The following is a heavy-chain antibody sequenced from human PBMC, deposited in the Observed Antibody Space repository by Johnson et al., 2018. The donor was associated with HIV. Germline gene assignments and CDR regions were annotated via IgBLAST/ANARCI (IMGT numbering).Heavy chain of an antibody. V-gene: IGHV3-9*01. CDR1: GFTFDEYA. J-gene: IGHJ3*02. D-gene: IGHD3-22*01. CDR2: ISWNSGSI. CDR3: AKEGAYYYDSSGRNDAFDI. Sequence: VQLVESGGGLVQPGRSLRLSCAASGFTFDEYAMHWVRQAPGKGLEWVSGISWNSGSIGYGDSVKGRFTISRDNAKNSLYLQMNSLRAEDTALYYCAKEGAYYYDSSGRNDAFDIWGQGTMVTVSS.